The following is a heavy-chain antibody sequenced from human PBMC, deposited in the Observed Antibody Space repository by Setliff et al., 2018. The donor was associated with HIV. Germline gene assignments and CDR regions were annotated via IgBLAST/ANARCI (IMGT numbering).Heavy chain of an antibody. CDR3: AKERYIYGALNYFDY. CDR2: INSAGSST. D-gene: IGHD5-18*01. V-gene: IGHV3-74*01. CDR1: GFTFSSYW. Sequence: PGGSLRLSCAASGFTFSSYWMHWVRQAPGKGLVWVSRINSAGSSTSYADSVKGRFTISRDNAKNTLYLQMNSLRVEDTAVYYCAKERYIYGALNYFDYWGQGTMVTVSS. J-gene: IGHJ4*02.